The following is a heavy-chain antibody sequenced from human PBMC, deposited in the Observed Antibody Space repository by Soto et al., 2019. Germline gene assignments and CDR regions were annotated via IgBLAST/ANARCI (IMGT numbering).Heavy chain of an antibody. D-gene: IGHD3-22*01. CDR2: INAGNGNT. CDR1: GYTFTSAA. J-gene: IGHJ1*01. Sequence: ASVKISCKASGYTFTSAAMHWFRQAAGQRPEWMGWINAGNGNTKYSQKFQGRVTITRDISASTVYMEMSSLRSEDTAVYFCARVSDYFDTIGYSREYFQHWGEGTQVTVSS. CDR3: ARVSDYFDTIGYSREYFQH. V-gene: IGHV1-3*01.